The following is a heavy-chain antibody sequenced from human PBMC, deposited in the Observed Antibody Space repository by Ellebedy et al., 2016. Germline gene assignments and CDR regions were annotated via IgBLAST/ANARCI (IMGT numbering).Heavy chain of an antibody. CDR3: AGGALLPAATAHWFNP. CDR1: GGSLSGYY. J-gene: IGHJ5*02. D-gene: IGHD2-2*01. CDR2: INHSGST. Sequence: SETLSLTXAVYGGSLSGYYWSWIRQPPGKGLEWIGEINHSGSTNYNPSLKSRVTISVDTSKNQFSLKLSSLTAADTAVYYCAGGALLPAATAHWFNPWGQGDLVTVSS. V-gene: IGHV4-34*01.